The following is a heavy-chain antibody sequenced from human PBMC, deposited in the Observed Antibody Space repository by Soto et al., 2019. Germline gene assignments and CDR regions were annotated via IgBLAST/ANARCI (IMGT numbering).Heavy chain of an antibody. J-gene: IGHJ4*02. CDR1: GGSFSGYY. Sequence: SSETLSLTCAVYGGSFSGYYWSWIRQPPGKGLEWIGEINHSGSTNYNPSLKSRVTISVDTSKNQFSLKLSSVTAADTAVYYCARGYCSSTSCYWNYFDYWGQGTLVTVSS. CDR2: INHSGST. V-gene: IGHV4-34*01. CDR3: ARGYCSSTSCYWNYFDY. D-gene: IGHD2-2*01.